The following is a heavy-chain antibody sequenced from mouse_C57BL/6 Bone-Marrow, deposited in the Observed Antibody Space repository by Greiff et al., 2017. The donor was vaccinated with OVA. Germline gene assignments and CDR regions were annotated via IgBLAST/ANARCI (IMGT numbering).Heavy chain of an antibody. V-gene: IGHV1-55*01. D-gene: IGHD1-1*01. CDR2: IYPGSGST. CDR3: ARENYYGSSFTLWFAY. Sequence: QVQLKQPGAELVKPGASVKMSCKASGYTFTSYWITWVKQRPGQGLEWIGDIYPGSGSTNYNEKFKSKATLTVDTSSSTAYMQLSSLTSEDSAVYYCARENYYGSSFTLWFAYWGQGTLVTVSA. CDR1: GYTFTSYW. J-gene: IGHJ3*01.